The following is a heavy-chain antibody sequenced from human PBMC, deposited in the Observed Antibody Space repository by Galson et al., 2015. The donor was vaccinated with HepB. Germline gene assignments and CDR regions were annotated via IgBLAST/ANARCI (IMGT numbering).Heavy chain of an antibody. V-gene: IGHV1-2*04. D-gene: IGHD4-17*01. Sequence: SVKVSCKASGYTFTGYYMHWVRQAPGQGLEWMGWINPNSGGTNYAQKFQGWVTMTRDTSISTAYMELSRLRSDDTAVYYCARGRGVTRAGVYYYYYYMDVWGKGTTVTVSS. CDR1: GYTFTGYY. CDR2: INPNSGGT. CDR3: ARGRGVTRAGVYYYYYYMDV. J-gene: IGHJ6*03.